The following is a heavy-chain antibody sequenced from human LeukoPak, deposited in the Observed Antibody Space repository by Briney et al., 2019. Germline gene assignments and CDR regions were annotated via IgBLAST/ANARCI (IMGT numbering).Heavy chain of an antibody. Sequence: PGGSLRLSCAACGFTFSHYTIGWVRQAPGKGLERVASITSSSSHIYYADSVKGRFTISRDNAMNEVYLQMNSLRGEDTAIYYCARVMMGATVTTFHYYCMDVWGVGTAVTVSS. J-gene: IGHJ6*03. CDR1: GFTFSHYT. CDR2: ITSSSSHI. D-gene: IGHD4-11*01. CDR3: ARVMMGATVTTFHYYCMDV. V-gene: IGHV3-21*01.